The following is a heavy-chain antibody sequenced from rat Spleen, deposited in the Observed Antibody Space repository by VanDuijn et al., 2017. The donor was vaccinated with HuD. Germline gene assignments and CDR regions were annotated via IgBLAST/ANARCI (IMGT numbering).Heavy chain of an antibody. CDR3: ARPPPGSSYVMDA. CDR1: GFTFSNSG. Sequence: EVQLVESGGGLVQPGRSLKLSCAASGFTFSNSGMAWVRQAPTKGLEWVASISIGGSSTYYRDSVKGRFSISRDDAKSNLYLQMDSLRSEDTATYYCARPPPGSSYVMDAWGQGASVTVSS. D-gene: IGHD1-4*01. V-gene: IGHV5-29*01. CDR2: ISIGGSST. J-gene: IGHJ4*01.